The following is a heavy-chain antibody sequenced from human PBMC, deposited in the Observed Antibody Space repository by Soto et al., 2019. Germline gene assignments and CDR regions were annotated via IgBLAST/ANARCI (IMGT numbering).Heavy chain of an antibody. D-gene: IGHD4-4*01. J-gene: IGHJ4*02. CDR3: ARDSRMTTVPTWYY. CDR1: GGTFSSYT. CDR2: IIPILGIA. Sequence: QVQLVQSGAEVKKPGSSVKVSCKASGGTFSSYTISWVRQAPGQGLEWMGRIIPILGIANYAQKFQGRVTITADKSTSTAYMELSSLRSEDTAGYYCARDSRMTTVPTWYYWGKGPLVTGSS. V-gene: IGHV1-69*08.